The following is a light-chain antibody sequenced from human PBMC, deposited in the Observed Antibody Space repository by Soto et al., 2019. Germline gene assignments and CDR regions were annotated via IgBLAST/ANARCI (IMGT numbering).Light chain of an antibody. CDR1: QSISSK. V-gene: IGKV3-15*01. Sequence: EIVMTQSPATLSVSPGERATLSCRASQSISSKLGWYQQRPGQAPRLLIYGASTRATVIPARFSGSVSETEFTLTISSLQSEDSAVYYCQQYNSWTTITFGQGTRLEIK. J-gene: IGKJ5*01. CDR2: GAS. CDR3: QQYNSWTTIT.